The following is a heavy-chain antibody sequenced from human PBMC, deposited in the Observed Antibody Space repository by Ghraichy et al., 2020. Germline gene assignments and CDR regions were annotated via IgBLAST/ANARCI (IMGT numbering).Heavy chain of an antibody. Sequence: GGYLRLSCSASGFTFSSYDIHWVRQGTGKGLEWVSNIGTTGDTHYAESVKGRFTISRDNARNSVFLQMKNLRGEDTAVYYCLRGFYFDSTGYPDYWGQGTLVTVSS. V-gene: IGHV3-13*01. D-gene: IGHD3-22*01. J-gene: IGHJ4*02. CDR1: GFTFSSYD. CDR2: IGTTGDT. CDR3: LRGFYFDSTGYPDY.